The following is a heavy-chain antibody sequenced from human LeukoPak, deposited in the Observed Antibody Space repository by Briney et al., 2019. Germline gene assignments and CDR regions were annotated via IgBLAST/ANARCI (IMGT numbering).Heavy chain of an antibody. CDR3: AGMTHGGSFDY. D-gene: IGHD3-16*01. CDR1: GYTFTSYG. V-gene: IGHV1-18*01. CDR2: ISAYNGNT. Sequence: ASVKVSCKASGYTFTSYGISWVRQAPGQGLEWMGWISAYNGNTNYAQKLQGRVTMTTDTSTSSAYMELRSLRSDDTAVYYCAGMTHGGSFDYWGQGTLVTVSS. J-gene: IGHJ4*02.